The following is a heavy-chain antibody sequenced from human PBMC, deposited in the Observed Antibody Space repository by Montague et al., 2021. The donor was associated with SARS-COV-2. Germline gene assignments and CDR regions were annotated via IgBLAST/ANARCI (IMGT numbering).Heavy chain of an antibody. D-gene: IGHD3-3*01. CDR2: IYYSGST. J-gene: IGHJ6*03. CDR1: GGSISGSNYY. CDR3: ARHSGDYTIFGVVIYYMDV. V-gene: IGHV4-39*01. Sequence: SETLSLTCTVSGGSISGSNYYWGWIRQPPGKGLEWIGSIYYSGSTYYNPSLKSRVTISVDTSKNQFSLKLSSVTAADTAVFYCARHSGDYTIFGVVIYYMDVWGKGTTVTVSS.